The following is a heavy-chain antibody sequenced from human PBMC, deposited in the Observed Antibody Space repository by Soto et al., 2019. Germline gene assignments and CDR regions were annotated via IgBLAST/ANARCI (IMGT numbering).Heavy chain of an antibody. CDR2: IIPILGIA. D-gene: IGHD3-10*01. CDR1: GGTFSSYT. Sequence: SVKVSCKASGGTFSSYTISWVRQAPGQGLEWMGRIIPILGIANYAQKFQGRVTITADKSTSTAYVELSSLRSEDTAVYYCARFGSGSYYNVSGWFDPWGQGTLVTVSS. CDR3: ARFGSGSYYNVSGWFDP. J-gene: IGHJ5*02. V-gene: IGHV1-69*02.